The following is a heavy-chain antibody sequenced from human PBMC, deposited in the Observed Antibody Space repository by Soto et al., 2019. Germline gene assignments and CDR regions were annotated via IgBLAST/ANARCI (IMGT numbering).Heavy chain of an antibody. Sequence: EVQLVESGGGLVQPGRSLRLSCAASGFTFDDYAMHWVRQVPGKGLEWVSGISWNSGSIGYADSVKGRFTISRDNAKTSLYLQMNSLRAEDTAVYYCAKGGHIDFCGQGTLVTVSS. CDR3: AKGGHIDF. CDR1: GFTFDDYA. J-gene: IGHJ4*02. V-gene: IGHV3-9*01. D-gene: IGHD3-16*01. CDR2: ISWNSGSI.